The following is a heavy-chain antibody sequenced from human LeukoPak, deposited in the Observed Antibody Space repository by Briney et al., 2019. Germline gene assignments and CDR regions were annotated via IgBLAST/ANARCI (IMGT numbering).Heavy chain of an antibody. CDR1: GYTLTELS. CDR2: FDPEDGET. Sequence: ASVKVSCKVSGYTLTELSMHWVRQAPGKGLEWMGGFDPEDGETIYAQKFQGRVTTTEDTSTDTAYMELSSLRSEDTAVYYCATETTSFDYWGQGTLVTVSS. J-gene: IGHJ4*02. D-gene: IGHD4-17*01. V-gene: IGHV1-24*01. CDR3: ATETTSFDY.